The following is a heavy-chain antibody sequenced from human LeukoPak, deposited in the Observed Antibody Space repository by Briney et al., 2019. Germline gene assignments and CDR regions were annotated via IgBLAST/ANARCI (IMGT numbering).Heavy chain of an antibody. Sequence: PSETLSLTCTVSGGSISSYYWSWIRQPPGKGLEWIGYIYYSGSTNYNPSLKSRVTISVDTSKNQFSLKLSSVTAADTAVYYCAREGGYSSGTLDYWGQGTLVTVSS. D-gene: IGHD6-19*01. V-gene: IGHV4-59*01. CDR3: AREGGYSSGTLDY. CDR2: IYYSGST. CDR1: GGSISSYY. J-gene: IGHJ4*02.